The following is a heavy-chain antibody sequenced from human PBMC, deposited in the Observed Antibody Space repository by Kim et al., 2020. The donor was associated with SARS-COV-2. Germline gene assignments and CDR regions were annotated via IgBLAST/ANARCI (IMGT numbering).Heavy chain of an antibody. V-gene: IGHV3-21*01. D-gene: IGHD6-13*01. Sequence: DSVKGRCTITRDNAKHLRYLQMNGLRAEDTAVYYCARGIAAAGMGNRVDYWGQGTLVTVSS. CDR3: ARGIAAAGMGNRVDY. J-gene: IGHJ4*02.